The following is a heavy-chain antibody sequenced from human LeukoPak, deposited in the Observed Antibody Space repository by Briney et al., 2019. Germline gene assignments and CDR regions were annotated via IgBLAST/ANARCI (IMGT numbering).Heavy chain of an antibody. J-gene: IGHJ3*02. D-gene: IGHD3-3*01. CDR3: ARGVVIKFSNAFDI. Sequence: AGGSLRLSCAASGFTVSSNYMSWVRQAPGKGLEWVSVIYSGGGTYYADSVKGRFTISRDNSKNTLYLQMNSLRAEDTAVYYCARGVVIKFSNAFDIWGQGTMVTVSS. V-gene: IGHV3-53*01. CDR1: GFTVSSNY. CDR2: IYSGGGT.